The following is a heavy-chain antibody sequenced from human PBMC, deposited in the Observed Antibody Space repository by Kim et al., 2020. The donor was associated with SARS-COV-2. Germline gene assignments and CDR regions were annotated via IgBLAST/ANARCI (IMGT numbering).Heavy chain of an antibody. CDR3: ARDKGDFWSGKYYYYGMDV. V-gene: IGHV3-48*04. CDR1: GFTFSSYS. CDR2: ISSSSSTI. Sequence: GGSLRLSCAASGFTFSSYSMNWVRQAPGKGLEWVSYISSSSSTIYYADSVKGRFTISRDNAKNSLYLQMNSLRAEDTAVYYCARDKGDFWSGKYYYYGMDVWGQGTTVTVSS. D-gene: IGHD3-3*01. J-gene: IGHJ6*02.